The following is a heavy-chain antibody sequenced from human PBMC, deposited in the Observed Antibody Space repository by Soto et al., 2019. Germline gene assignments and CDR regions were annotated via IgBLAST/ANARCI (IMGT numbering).Heavy chain of an antibody. V-gene: IGHV3-21*01. Sequence: EVQLVESGGGLVKPGGSLRLYCAASGFTFSSYSMNWVRQAPGKGLEWVSSISSSSSYIYYADSVKGRFTISRDNAKNSLYLQMNSLRAEDTAVYYCARDLYYDSSETDYWGQGTLVTVSS. CDR3: ARDLYYDSSETDY. D-gene: IGHD3-22*01. J-gene: IGHJ4*02. CDR2: ISSSSSYI. CDR1: GFTFSSYS.